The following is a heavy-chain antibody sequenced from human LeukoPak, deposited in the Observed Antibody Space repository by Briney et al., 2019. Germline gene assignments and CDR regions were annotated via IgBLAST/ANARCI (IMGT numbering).Heavy chain of an antibody. V-gene: IGHV3-48*03. CDR1: GFTFSSYE. J-gene: IGHJ2*01. CDR3: ARDLKGYYDSGTYYARPDWYFDL. D-gene: IGHD3-10*01. Sequence: PGGSLRLSCAASGFTFSSYEMNWVRQAPGKGLEWVSCISSCGSTIYYAHSVKGRFTISRDNAKNSLYLQMNSLRAEDTAVYYCARDLKGYYDSGTYYARPDWYFDLWGRGTLVTVSS. CDR2: ISSCGSTI.